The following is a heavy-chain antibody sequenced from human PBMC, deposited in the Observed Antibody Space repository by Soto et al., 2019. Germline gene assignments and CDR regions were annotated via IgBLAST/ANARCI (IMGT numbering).Heavy chain of an antibody. CDR3: ARESDIVVVVDY. Sequence: EVRLVESGGGLVQPGGSLRLSCAASGFTFSSYWMHWVRQAPGKGLVWVSRINSDGSSTSYVDSVKGRFTISRDNAKNTLYLQMNSLRAEDTAVYYCARESDIVVVVDYWGQGTLVTVSS. V-gene: IGHV3-74*01. D-gene: IGHD2-15*01. J-gene: IGHJ4*02. CDR1: GFTFSSYW. CDR2: INSDGSST.